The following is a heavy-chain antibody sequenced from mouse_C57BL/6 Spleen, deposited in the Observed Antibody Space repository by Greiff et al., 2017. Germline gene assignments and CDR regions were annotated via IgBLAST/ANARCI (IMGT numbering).Heavy chain of an antibody. J-gene: IGHJ3*01. CDR3: ARDYYCRQSFAY. CDR1: GYTFTSYW. CDR2: IDPSDSYT. D-gene: IGHD1-1*01. V-gene: IGHV1-69*01. Sequence: QVQLQQSGAELVMPGASVKLSCKASGYTFTSYWMHWVKQRPGQGLEWIGEIDPSDSYTNYNQKFKGKSTLTVDKSSITAYMQLSSLTSEDSAFYYCARDYYCRQSFAYWGQGTLVTVSA.